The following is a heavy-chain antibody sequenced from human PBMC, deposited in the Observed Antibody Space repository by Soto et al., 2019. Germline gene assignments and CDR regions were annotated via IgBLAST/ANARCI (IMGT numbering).Heavy chain of an antibody. J-gene: IGHJ4*02. CDR3: ARRRVTPANYFEY. V-gene: IGHV4-4*02. Sequence: QVQLQESGPGLVKPSGTLSLTCAVSSGSISNGFWWTWVRQSPEKGLEWIGQIYESGTTDYHPSLKSRVTMSIDKSKNQCSLELNSVTAADTAVYFCARRRVTPANYFEYWGQGTLVTVSS. CDR1: SGSISNGFW. CDR2: IYESGTT. D-gene: IGHD3-10*01.